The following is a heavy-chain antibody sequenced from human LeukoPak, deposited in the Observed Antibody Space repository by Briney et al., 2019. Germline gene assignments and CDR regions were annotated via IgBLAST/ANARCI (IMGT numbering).Heavy chain of an antibody. CDR2: IRYDGSNK. V-gene: IGHV3-30*02. CDR1: GFTFSSYG. Sequence: GGSLRLSCAASGFTFSSYGMHWVRQVPGKGLEWVAFIRYDGSNKYYADSVKGRFTISRDNSKNTLYLQMNSLRAEDTAVYYCAEDGGIYISSGWYPSRVYYFDYWGQGTLVTVSS. CDR3: AEDGGIYISSGWYPSRVYYFDY. J-gene: IGHJ4*02. D-gene: IGHD6-19*01.